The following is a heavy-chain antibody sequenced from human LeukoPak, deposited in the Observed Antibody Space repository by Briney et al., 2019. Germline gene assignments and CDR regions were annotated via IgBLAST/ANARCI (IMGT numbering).Heavy chain of an antibody. J-gene: IGHJ5*02. D-gene: IGHD3-10*01. CDR3: ARGTRLPGP. Sequence: GGSLRLSCAASGFTFSSYWMSWVRQAPGKGLEWVASIKEDGSEKYYVDSVEGRLTISRDNAKNAVYLQMNSLRAEDTAVYYCARGTRLPGPWGQGTLVTVSS. V-gene: IGHV3-7*01. CDR2: IKEDGSEK. CDR1: GFTFSSYW.